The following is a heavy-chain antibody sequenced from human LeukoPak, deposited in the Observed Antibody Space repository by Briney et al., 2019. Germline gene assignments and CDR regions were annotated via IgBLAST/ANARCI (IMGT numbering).Heavy chain of an antibody. Sequence: GGSLRLSCAASGFTFSDYYMSWIRQAPGKGLEWVSYISSSGSTIYYADSVKGRFTISRDNAKNSLYLQMNSLRAEDTAVYYCAKARRIQLWLSWGQGTLVTVSS. CDR2: ISSSGSTI. J-gene: IGHJ5*02. CDR3: AKARRIQLWLS. D-gene: IGHD5-18*01. CDR1: GFTFSDYY. V-gene: IGHV3-11*01.